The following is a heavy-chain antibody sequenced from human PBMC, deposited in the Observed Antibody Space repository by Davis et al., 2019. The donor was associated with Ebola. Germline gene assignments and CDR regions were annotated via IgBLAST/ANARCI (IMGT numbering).Heavy chain of an antibody. CDR1: GFNVSSNY. CDR2: IYSAGGP. CDR3: ARDRSEGGTIGYFHD. J-gene: IGHJ1*01. D-gene: IGHD1-26*01. V-gene: IGHV3-53*01. Sequence: PGGSLRLSCAASGFNVSSNYIYWVRQAPGKGLEWVSVIYSAGGPYFADSVKGRFTISRDKSRNTVFLQMNNLRAEDTAVYYCARDRSEGGTIGYFHDWGQGTLVTVSS.